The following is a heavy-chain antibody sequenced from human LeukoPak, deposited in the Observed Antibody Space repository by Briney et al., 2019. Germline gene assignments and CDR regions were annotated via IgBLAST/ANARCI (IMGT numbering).Heavy chain of an antibody. CDR2: INHNENT. J-gene: IGHJ1*01. CDR1: GGPFTGYY. Sequence: SETLSLTCGVSGGPFTGYYWGWLRQPPGKGLEWIAEINHNENTNYNPSLERRVTLSIDTSNSQFSLRLNSVTAADTAVYFCARGPWFGEMLHGGYFVHWSQGSLVTVST. V-gene: IGHV4-34*01. D-gene: IGHD3-10*01. CDR3: ARGPWFGEMLHGGYFVH.